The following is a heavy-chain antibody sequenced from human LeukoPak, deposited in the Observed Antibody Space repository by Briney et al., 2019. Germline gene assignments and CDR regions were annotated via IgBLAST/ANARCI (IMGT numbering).Heavy chain of an antibody. CDR3: ARLIGSYRYFDY. V-gene: IGHV3-7*01. D-gene: IGHD1-26*01. J-gene: IGHJ4*02. CDR1: GFTFSNYW. CDR2: IKQDGSEK. Sequence: PWGSLSRTCAASGFTFSNYWMTWVRQAPGKGLEWAANIKQDGSEKYYVDSVKGRFTISRDNAKNSLYLQMNSLRAEDTAVYYCARLIGSYRYFDYWGQGTLVTVSS.